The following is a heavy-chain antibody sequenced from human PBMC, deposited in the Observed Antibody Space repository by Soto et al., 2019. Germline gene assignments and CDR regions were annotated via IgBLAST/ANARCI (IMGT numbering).Heavy chain of an antibody. CDR3: ARTIAAAGTGPPDAFDI. J-gene: IGHJ3*02. Sequence: GGSLRLSCAASGFTFSSYSMNWVRQAPGKGLEWVSSISSSSSYIYYADSVKGRFTISRDNAKNSLYLQMNSLRAEDAAVYYCARTIAAAGTGPPDAFDIWGQGTMVTVSS. CDR2: ISSSSSYI. V-gene: IGHV3-21*01. CDR1: GFTFSSYS. D-gene: IGHD6-13*01.